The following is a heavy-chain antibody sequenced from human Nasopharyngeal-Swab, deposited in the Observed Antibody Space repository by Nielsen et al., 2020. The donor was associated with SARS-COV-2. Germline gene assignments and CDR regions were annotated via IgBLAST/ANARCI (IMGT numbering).Heavy chain of an antibody. J-gene: IGHJ4*02. Sequence: ASVKVFCKTSGYTFTDYYIHWVRQVPGQGLEWVGCINPYSGDTKYAQKFQGRVTVTRDTSRSTAYIELSRLRSDDTAVYYCARDYYDNYDSDYWGQGTLITVSS. V-gene: IGHV1-2*02. CDR3: ARDYYDNYDSDY. CDR1: GYTFTDYY. CDR2: INPYSGDT. D-gene: IGHD3-22*01.